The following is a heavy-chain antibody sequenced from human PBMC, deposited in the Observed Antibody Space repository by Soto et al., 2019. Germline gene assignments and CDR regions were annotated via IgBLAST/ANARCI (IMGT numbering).Heavy chain of an antibody. CDR3: ARDTQLWRLAS. CDR1: GFTFSSYW. Sequence: EVQLVESGGGLVQPGESLRLSCAASGFTFSSYWMHWVRQAPGKGLVWVSRLNSDGTATTYADSVKGRFTISRDNVKNTLYLQMNTLSAEDTDVYFCARDTQLWRLASWGQGTLVTVSS. CDR2: LNSDGTAT. V-gene: IGHV3-74*01. D-gene: IGHD5-18*01. J-gene: IGHJ4*02.